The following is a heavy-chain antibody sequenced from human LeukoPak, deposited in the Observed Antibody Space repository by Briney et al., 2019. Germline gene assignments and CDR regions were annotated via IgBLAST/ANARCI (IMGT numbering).Heavy chain of an antibody. CDR2: LYSGGST. D-gene: IGHD6-13*01. V-gene: IGHV3-53*01. J-gene: IGHJ4*02. Sequence: PGGSLSLFCAASGLTSTSNYMIWVRQAPGKGLEWVSVLYSGGSTYYSDSVKGRFTISRDNSKNTRYLQMNSLRTEDTAVYYCARGIAVAPIIFDYWGEGPLLTVSS. CDR1: GLTSTSNY. CDR3: ARGIAVAPIIFDY.